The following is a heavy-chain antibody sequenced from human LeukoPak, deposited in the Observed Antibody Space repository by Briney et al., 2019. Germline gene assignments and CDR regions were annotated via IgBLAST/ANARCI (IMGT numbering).Heavy chain of an antibody. CDR1: GYTFTGYY. Sequence: ASVKVSCKASGYTFTGYYMHWVRQAPGQGLEGMGWINPSSGGTNYAQKFQGRVTMTRDTSISTAYMELSRLRSDDTAVYYCAREKRRWIQLCDYWGQGTLVTVSS. D-gene: IGHD5-18*01. CDR3: AREKRRWIQLCDY. V-gene: IGHV1-2*02. J-gene: IGHJ4*02. CDR2: INPSSGGT.